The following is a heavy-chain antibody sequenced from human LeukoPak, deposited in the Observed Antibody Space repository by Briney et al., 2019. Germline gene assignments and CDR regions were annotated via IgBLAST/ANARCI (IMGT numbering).Heavy chain of an antibody. J-gene: IGHJ3*02. CDR1: GFTXSXXA. CDR2: XSGSGGST. Sequence: XXXCAXXGFTXSXXAMSWXXXAXXXGLXXXXXXSGSGGSTYYADSVKGRFTISRDNSKNTLYLQMNSLRAEDTAVYYCAKDQDPIPEGAFDIWGQGTMVTVSS. D-gene: IGHD1-14*01. CDR3: AKDQDPIPEGAFDI. V-gene: IGHV3-23*01.